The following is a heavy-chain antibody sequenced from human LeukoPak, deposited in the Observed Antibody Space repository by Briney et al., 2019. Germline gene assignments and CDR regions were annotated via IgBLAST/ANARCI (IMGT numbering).Heavy chain of an antibody. CDR2: ISGDESVK. CDR1: GFSITKYW. J-gene: IGHJ4*02. Sequence: GGSLRLSCAASGFSITKYWMHWVRQAPGKGLMWFSRISGDESVKDYADSVKGRFTISRDNSRNTLFLQMNSLRAEDTAIYYCAKWGDFDILTGYYVSDFWGQGTLVTVSS. CDR3: AKWGDFDILTGYYVSDF. V-gene: IGHV3-74*01. D-gene: IGHD3-9*01.